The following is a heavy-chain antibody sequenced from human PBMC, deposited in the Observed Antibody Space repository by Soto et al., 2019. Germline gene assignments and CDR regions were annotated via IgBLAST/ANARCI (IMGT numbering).Heavy chain of an antibody. D-gene: IGHD5-18*01. CDR2: INSKTEGGTT. J-gene: IGHJ4*02. CDR1: GFTFSNAW. V-gene: IGHV3-15*01. CDR3: TTDLGVQLWSLFRDY. Sequence: GGSLRLSCAASGFTFSNAWMSWVRQAPGKGLEWVGRINSKTEGGTTDYAAPVKGRFTISRDDLKNTLYLQMNSLKTEDTAVYYCTTDLGVQLWSLFRDYWGQGTLVTVSS.